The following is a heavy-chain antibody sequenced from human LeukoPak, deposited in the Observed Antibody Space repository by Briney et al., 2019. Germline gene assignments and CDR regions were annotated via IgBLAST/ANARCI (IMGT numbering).Heavy chain of an antibody. V-gene: IGHV3-53*01. Sequence: GGSLRLSCAASGFTVSSNYMSWVRQAPGKGLEWVSVIYSGGSTYYADSVKGRFTISRDNSKNTLYLQMNSLRAEDTAVYYCANGNRCTSPNCLGYYYFYMDVWGKGTTVTVSS. CDR1: GFTVSSNY. J-gene: IGHJ6*03. D-gene: IGHD2-8*01. CDR3: ANGNRCTSPNCLGYYYFYMDV. CDR2: IYSGGST.